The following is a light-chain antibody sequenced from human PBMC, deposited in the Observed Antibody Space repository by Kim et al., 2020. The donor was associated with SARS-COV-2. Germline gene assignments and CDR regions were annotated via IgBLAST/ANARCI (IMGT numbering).Light chain of an antibody. Sequence: GQTVKSTCQGDSIRKDYATWYQQKQGQAPVLVMFGNNKRPAGIPDRFSGSSSGTTASLTITGPQAEDEADYYCNSRDSSGNRLGVVFGGGTQLTVL. CDR1: SIRKDY. V-gene: IGLV3-19*01. CDR3: NSRDSSGNRLGVV. CDR2: GNN. J-gene: IGLJ2*01.